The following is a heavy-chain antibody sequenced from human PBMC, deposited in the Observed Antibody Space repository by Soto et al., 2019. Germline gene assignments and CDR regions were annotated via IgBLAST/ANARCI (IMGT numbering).Heavy chain of an antibody. CDR1: GFTFSSFY. V-gene: IGHV3-23*01. J-gene: IGHJ4*02. CDR2: ISGSGYTT. D-gene: IGHD6-19*01. Sequence: PGGSLRLSCAASGFTFSSFYMSWVRQAPGKGLEWVSAISGSGYTTYSADSAKGRFTLSRDNSKNTLYMEMNSLTAEDTAVYYCARDLALAGNYWGQGALVTVSS. CDR3: ARDLALAGNY.